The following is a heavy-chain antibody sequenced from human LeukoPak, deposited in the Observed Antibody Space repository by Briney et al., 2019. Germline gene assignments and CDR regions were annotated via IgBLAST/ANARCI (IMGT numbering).Heavy chain of an antibody. CDR2: ISWNSDTV. Sequence: GGSLRLSCAASGFAFDDYAMDWVRQVPGKGLEWVSGISWNSDTVGYADSVKGRFTISRDNAKNSVYLQMNSLRVEDTAVYYCARAGGSSWADYWGQGTLVTVSS. CDR3: ARAGGSSWADY. CDR1: GFAFDDYA. J-gene: IGHJ4*02. D-gene: IGHD6-13*01. V-gene: IGHV3-9*01.